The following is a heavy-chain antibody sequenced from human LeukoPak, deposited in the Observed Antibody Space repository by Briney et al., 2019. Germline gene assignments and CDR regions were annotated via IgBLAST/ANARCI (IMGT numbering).Heavy chain of an antibody. J-gene: IGHJ5*02. CDR3: ARDHLGPSYYDFWSGYFHEYNWFDP. CDR2: ISAYNGNT. CDR1: GYTFTSYG. D-gene: IGHD3-3*01. V-gene: IGHV1-18*01. Sequence: ASVKVSCKASGYTFTSYGIIWVRQAPGQGLEWMGWISAYNGNTNYAQKLQGRVTMTTDTSTSTAYMELRSLSSDDTAVYYCARDHLGPSYYDFWSGYFHEYNWFDPWGQGTLVTVSS.